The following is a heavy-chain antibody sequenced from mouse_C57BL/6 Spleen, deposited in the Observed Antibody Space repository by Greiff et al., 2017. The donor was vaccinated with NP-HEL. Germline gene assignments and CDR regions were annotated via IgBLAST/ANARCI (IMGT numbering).Heavy chain of an antibody. J-gene: IGHJ3*01. CDR3: TRSLIYDGFAWFAY. CDR2: IDPETGGT. D-gene: IGHD2-3*01. Sequence: VQLQQSGAELVRPGASVTLSCKASGYTFTDYEMHWVKQTPVHGLEWIGAIDPETGGTAYNQKFKGKAILTADKSSSTAYMELRSLTSEDSAVYYCTRSLIYDGFAWFAYWGQGTLVTVSA. CDR1: GYTFTDYE. V-gene: IGHV1-15*01.